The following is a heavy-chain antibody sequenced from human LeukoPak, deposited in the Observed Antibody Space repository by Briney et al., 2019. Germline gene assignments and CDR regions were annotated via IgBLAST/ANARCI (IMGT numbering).Heavy chain of an antibody. Sequence: PGGSLRLSCVASGFTLSDYAMHGVGQARGKGREGVALISYPRSYQYYIDSVKGRFTSSRDDSKNTFYLQMNSLRAEDTALYYCAREYSDNSGYYYGLDTWGQGTLVTVSS. D-gene: IGHD3-22*01. CDR3: AREYSDNSGYYYGLDT. CDR2: ISYPRSYQ. CDR1: GFTLSDYA. V-gene: IGHV3-30*14. J-gene: IGHJ4*02.